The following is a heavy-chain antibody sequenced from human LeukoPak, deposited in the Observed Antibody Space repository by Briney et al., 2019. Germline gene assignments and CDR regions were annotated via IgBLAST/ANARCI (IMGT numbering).Heavy chain of an antibody. D-gene: IGHD4-17*01. J-gene: IGHJ4*02. V-gene: IGHV3-23*01. Sequence: LRLSXXXXGFTCXSXVMSWARQTPGKGLEWVSYISASGATTYFEDSVKGGLTIWRENSKKRVYVEMNSLRAEDTAVYYCAKGRPYGDYVSDFDYWGQGTLVTVSS. CDR1: GFTCXSXV. CDR2: ISASGATT. CDR3: AKGRPYGDYVSDFDY.